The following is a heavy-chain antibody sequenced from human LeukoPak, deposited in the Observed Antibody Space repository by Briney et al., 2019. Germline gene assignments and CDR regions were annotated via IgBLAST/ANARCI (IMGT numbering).Heavy chain of an antibody. J-gene: IGHJ3*01. D-gene: IGHD3-22*01. V-gene: IGHV4-39*01. CDR1: CGSISSASYF. CDR3: AKAGVRYSDSSALYAFDF. CDR2: LYYSGST. Sequence: PSETLSLTCTVSCGSISSASYFWGWIRQPPGKGLEWIGTLYYSGSTYYSASLKSRVTMSGDTSRNQFSLRLSSVNAADTAVYYCAKAGVRYSDSSALYAFDFWGPGTMVTVSS.